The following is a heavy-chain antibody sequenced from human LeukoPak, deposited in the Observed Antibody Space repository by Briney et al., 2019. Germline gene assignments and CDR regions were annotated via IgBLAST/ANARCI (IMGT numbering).Heavy chain of an antibody. Sequence: GASVKVSCKAPGYTFTSFGISWVRQAPGQGLEWMGGIIPIFGTANYAQKFQGRVTITADESTSTAYMELSSLRSEDTAVYYCANGDTAMAEDYYYYGMDVWGQGTTVTVSS. J-gene: IGHJ6*02. CDR2: IIPIFGTA. V-gene: IGHV1-69*13. CDR3: ANGDTAMAEDYYYYGMDV. CDR1: GYTFTSFG. D-gene: IGHD5-18*01.